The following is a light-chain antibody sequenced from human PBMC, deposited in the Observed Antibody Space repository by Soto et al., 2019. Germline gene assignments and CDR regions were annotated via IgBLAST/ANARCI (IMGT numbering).Light chain of an antibody. J-gene: IGKJ3*01. CDR3: QQYGSSPTT. V-gene: IGKV3-20*01. Sequence: EIVLTQSPGTLSLSPGERATLSCRASQSVSSSYLAWYQQKPGQAPRLLIYGASSRATGIPDRFSGRGSGTDFTLIISRLEPEDFSVYYCQQYGSSPTTFGPGTKVDIK. CDR2: GAS. CDR1: QSVSSSY.